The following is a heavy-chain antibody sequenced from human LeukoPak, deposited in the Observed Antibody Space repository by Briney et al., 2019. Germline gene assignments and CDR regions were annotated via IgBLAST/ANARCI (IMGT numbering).Heavy chain of an antibody. CDR1: GFIFTDYD. V-gene: IGHV3-13*01. Sequence: GGSLRLSCAASGFIFTDYDLHWVPQPPGKGLEWVSVFGIAGDTYYADSVKGRFTISRDVAKNSLYLQMNNLRAGDTAVYYCVRMNGGTYYDYWGQGTLVTVSS. J-gene: IGHJ4*02. CDR3: VRMNGGTYYDY. CDR2: FGIAGDT. D-gene: IGHD2-8*01.